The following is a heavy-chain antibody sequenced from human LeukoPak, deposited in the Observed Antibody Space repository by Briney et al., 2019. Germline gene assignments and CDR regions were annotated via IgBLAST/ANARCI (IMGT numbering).Heavy chain of an antibody. V-gene: IGHV3-74*01. CDR1: GFPFSRYW. CDR2: INTDGTTT. J-gene: IGHJ4*02. CDR3: ATSRSFDY. Sequence: PGGSLRHFCAAWGFPFSRYWMHCVRQARGKALVCVSDINTDGTTTSYADSVKGRFTISRDNAKNTLYLQMNSLRADDTAMYYCATSRSFDYWGEGTLVTVSS. D-gene: IGHD3-16*01.